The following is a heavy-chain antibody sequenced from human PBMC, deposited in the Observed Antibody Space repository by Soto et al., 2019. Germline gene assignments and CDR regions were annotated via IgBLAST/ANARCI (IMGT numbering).Heavy chain of an antibody. CDR3: ARSPTYYYDSSGYLFDY. J-gene: IGHJ4*02. CDR2: IYYSGST. CDR1: GGSISSYY. V-gene: IGHV4-59*01. D-gene: IGHD3-22*01. Sequence: AETLSLTCTVSGGSISSYYWIWIRQPPGKGLEWIVYIYYSGSTNYNPSLKSRVTISVDTSKNQFSLKLSSVTAADTAVYYCARSPTYYYDSSGYLFDYWGQGTLVTVSS.